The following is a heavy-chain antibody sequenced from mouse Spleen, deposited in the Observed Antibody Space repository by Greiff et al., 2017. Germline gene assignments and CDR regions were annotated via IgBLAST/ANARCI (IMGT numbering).Heavy chain of an antibody. Sequence: VQLQQSGAELVKPGASVKMSCKASGYTLTTYPIEWMQQNHGKSLEWIGNFHPYNDDTKYNEKLKGKATLTVEKSSSTVYLELSRLTSDDSAVYYGARASYDGYYPFFAYWGQGTLVTVSA. CDR1: GYTLTTYP. D-gene: IGHD2-3*01. J-gene: IGHJ3*01. V-gene: IGHV1-47*01. CDR2: FHPYNDDT. CDR3: ARASYDGYYPFFAY.